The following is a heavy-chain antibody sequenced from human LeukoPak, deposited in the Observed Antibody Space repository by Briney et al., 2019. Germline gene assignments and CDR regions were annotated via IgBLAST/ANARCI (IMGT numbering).Heavy chain of an antibody. J-gene: IGHJ4*02. CDR2: INHSGST. Sequence: PSETLSFTCAVYGGSFSGYYWTWIRQPPGTGLEWIGEINHSGSTNYNPSLKSRVTISVDTSKNQFSLKLSSVTAADTAVYYCARGKGSGWTFDYWGQGTLVTVSS. CDR1: GGSFSGYY. V-gene: IGHV4-34*01. D-gene: IGHD6-19*01. CDR3: ARGKGSGWTFDY.